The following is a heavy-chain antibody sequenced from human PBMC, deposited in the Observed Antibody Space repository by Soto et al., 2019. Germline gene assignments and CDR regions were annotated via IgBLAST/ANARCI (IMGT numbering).Heavy chain of an antibody. D-gene: IGHD2-2*01. CDR3: ARDQHRSTSRYYYYYYGMDV. CDR2: ISYDGSNK. CDR1: GFTFSSYA. Sequence: GGSLRLSCAASGFTFSSYAMHWVRQAPGKGLEWVAVISYDGSNKYYADSVKGRFTISRDNSKNTLYLQMNSLRAEDTAVYYCARDQHRSTSRYYYYYYGMDVWGQGTTVTVSS. J-gene: IGHJ6*02. V-gene: IGHV3-30-3*01.